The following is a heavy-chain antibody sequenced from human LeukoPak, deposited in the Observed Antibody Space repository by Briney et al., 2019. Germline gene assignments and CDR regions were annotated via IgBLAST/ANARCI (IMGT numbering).Heavy chain of an antibody. CDR1: AFTFSNGL. V-gene: IGHV3-15*07. Sequence: RPGGSLRLSCAGSAFTFSNGLMNWVRQAPGKGLEWLGRIKSKTDGGTTDYAAPVKGRFTISRDDSKNTLYLQMNSLKTEDTAVYYCTTDPPHYYDSSGYSDYWGQGTLVTVSS. CDR2: IKSKTDGGTT. D-gene: IGHD3-22*01. J-gene: IGHJ4*02. CDR3: TTDPPHYYDSSGYSDY.